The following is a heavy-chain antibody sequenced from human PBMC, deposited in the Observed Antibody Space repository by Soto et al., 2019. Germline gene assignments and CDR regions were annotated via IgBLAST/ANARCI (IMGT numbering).Heavy chain of an antibody. D-gene: IGHD4-4*01. J-gene: IGHJ6*01. CDR3: ARHISNFRYYYYAMDV. Sequence: ASVKVSCKVPGYTLTELSMHWVRQAPGKGLEWMGGFDPEDGETIYAQKFQGRVTMTEDTSTDTAYMELSSLRSEDTAMYYCARHISNFRYYYYAMDVWGQGTTVTVSS. CDR2: FDPEDGET. CDR1: GYTLTELS. V-gene: IGHV1-24*01.